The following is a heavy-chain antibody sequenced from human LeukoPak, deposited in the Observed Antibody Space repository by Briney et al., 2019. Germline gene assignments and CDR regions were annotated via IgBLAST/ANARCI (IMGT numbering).Heavy chain of an antibody. J-gene: IGHJ4*02. CDR3: ARDRGAAAGMCFDY. Sequence: AGGSLRLSCAASGFTFSSYSMNWVRQAPGKGLEWVSYISSSSSTIYYADSVKGRFTISRDNAKNSLYLQMNSLRAEDTAVYYCARDRGAAAGMCFDYWGQGTLVTVSS. CDR1: GFTFSSYS. CDR2: ISSSSSTI. V-gene: IGHV3-48*01. D-gene: IGHD6-13*01.